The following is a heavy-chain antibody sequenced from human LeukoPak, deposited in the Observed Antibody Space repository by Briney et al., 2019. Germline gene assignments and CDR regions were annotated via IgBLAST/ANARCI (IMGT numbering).Heavy chain of an antibody. D-gene: IGHD3-10*01. Sequence: GGSLRLSCTASGFTVSNNYMSWVRQAPGKGLEWVSRINEDGSSTSYAESVRGRFTISRDNAKNTLYLQMNSLRAEDAAVYYCTTDTFGARDSWGQGTLVTVSS. CDR3: TTDTFGARDS. V-gene: IGHV3-74*01. CDR1: GFTVSNNY. CDR2: INEDGSST. J-gene: IGHJ4*02.